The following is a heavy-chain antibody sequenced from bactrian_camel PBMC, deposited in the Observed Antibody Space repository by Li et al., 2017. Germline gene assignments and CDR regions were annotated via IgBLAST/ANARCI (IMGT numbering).Heavy chain of an antibody. D-gene: IGHD6*01. CDR2: FYSDGSSAT. CDR1: GFTFSSTG. J-gene: IGHJ4*01. Sequence: DVQLVESGGGLVQPGGSLRLSCAASGFTFSSTGMSWVRQAPGKGLEWVSTFYSDGSSATYYADSVKGRFTISRDNAKSTLYLQMNSLKAEDTAVYYCAADARSWYSRHYWGQGTQVTVS. V-gene: IGHV3S2*01. CDR3: AADARSWYSRHY.